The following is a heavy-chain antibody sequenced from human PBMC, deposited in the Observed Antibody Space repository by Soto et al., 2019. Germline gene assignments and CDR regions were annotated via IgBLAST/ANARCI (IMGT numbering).Heavy chain of an antibody. Sequence: QVQLQESGPGLVKPSETLSLTCTVSGGSISSYYWSWIRQPPGKGLEWIGYIYYSGSTNYNPSLKSRVTISVDTSKNQFSLKLSSVTAADTAVYYCARAPPYCSGGSCPYAFDIWGQGTMLTVSS. D-gene: IGHD2-15*01. CDR3: ARAPPYCSGGSCPYAFDI. V-gene: IGHV4-59*01. CDR1: GGSISSYY. CDR2: IYYSGST. J-gene: IGHJ3*02.